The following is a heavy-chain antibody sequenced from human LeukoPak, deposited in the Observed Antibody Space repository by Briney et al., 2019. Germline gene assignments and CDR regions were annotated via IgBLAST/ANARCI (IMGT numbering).Heavy chain of an antibody. CDR1: GFSFSKSS. CDR2: ISIGSSPYT. D-gene: IGHD3-10*01. V-gene: IGHV3-21*06. CDR3: ASYTLWYGDS. J-gene: IGHJ4*02. Sequence: GGSLRLSCAASGFSFSKSSMLWFRQAPGKGLEWVSSISIGSSPYTYYADSLKGRFTISRDNAKNSVCLQMISLRPEDTAVYYCASYTLWYGDSWGQGTLVTVSS.